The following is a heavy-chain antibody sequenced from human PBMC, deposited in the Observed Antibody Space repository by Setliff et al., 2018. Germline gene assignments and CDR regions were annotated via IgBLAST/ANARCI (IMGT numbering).Heavy chain of an antibody. J-gene: IGHJ6*02. D-gene: IGHD2-15*01. Sequence: ASVKVSCKVSGYTLTELSMHWVRQAPGKGLEWMGGFDPEDGETTYAQKFQGRVTMTEDTSTDTAYMELSSLRSEDTAVYYCARDLRDVVVVPSTTGYYHGMDVWGQGTTVTVSS. CDR1: GYTLTELS. CDR3: ARDLRDVVVVPSTTGYYHGMDV. V-gene: IGHV1-24*01. CDR2: FDPEDGET.